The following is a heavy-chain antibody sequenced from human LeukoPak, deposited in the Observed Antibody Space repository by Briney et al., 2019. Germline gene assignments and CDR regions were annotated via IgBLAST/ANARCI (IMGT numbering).Heavy chain of an antibody. CDR2: INHSGST. CDR3: HISGYPQLDY. V-gene: IGHV4-34*01. CDR1: GGSFSGYY. D-gene: IGHD3-9*01. J-gene: IGHJ4*02. Sequence: SETLSLTCAVYGGSFSGYYWSWIRQPPGKGLEWIGEINHSGSTNYNPSLKSRVTISVDTSKNQFSLKLSSVTAADTAVYYGHISGYPQLDYWGQGTLVTVSS.